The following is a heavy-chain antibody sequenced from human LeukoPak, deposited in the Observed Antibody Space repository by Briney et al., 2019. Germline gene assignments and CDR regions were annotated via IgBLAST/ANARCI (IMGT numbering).Heavy chain of an antibody. V-gene: IGHV3-21*04. J-gene: IGHJ4*02. CDR3: ARGDGRWRFGELLYPFDY. CDR1: GFTFSTYG. D-gene: IGHD3-10*01. CDR2: ISGGSRYI. Sequence: GGSLRLSCAASGFTFSTYGINWVRQAPGKGLEWVSSISGGSRYIYYADSVKGRFTISRDNSKNTLYLQMNSLRAEDTAVYYCARGDGRWRFGELLYPFDYWGQGTLVTVSS.